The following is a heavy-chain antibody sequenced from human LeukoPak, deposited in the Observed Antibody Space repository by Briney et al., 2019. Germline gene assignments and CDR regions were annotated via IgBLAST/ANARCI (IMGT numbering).Heavy chain of an antibody. CDR2: IWSDGSNK. CDR3: ARDRFRYSVD. J-gene: IGHJ4*02. CDR1: GFTFSSSG. V-gene: IGHV3-33*01. Sequence: GGSLRLSCAASGFTFSSSGMHWVRQAPGKGLEWVADIWSDGSNKYYADSVKGRFTVSRDTSKNTLYLQVNSLRAEDTAVYYCARDRFRYSVDWGQGTLVTVSS. D-gene: IGHD3-9*01.